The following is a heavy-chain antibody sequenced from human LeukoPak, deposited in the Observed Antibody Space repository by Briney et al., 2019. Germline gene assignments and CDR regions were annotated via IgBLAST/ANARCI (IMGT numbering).Heavy chain of an antibody. V-gene: IGHV3-30*04. CDR1: GFTFSSYA. J-gene: IGHJ3*02. CDR3: AGGRDSSSSGFNHDAFDI. Sequence: GGSLRLSYAASGFTFSSYAMHWVRQAPGKGLEWVAVISYDGSNKYYADSVKGRFTISRDNSKNTLYLQMNSLRAEDTAVYYCAGGRDSSSSGFNHDAFDIWGQGTMVTVSS. D-gene: IGHD6-19*01. CDR2: ISYDGSNK.